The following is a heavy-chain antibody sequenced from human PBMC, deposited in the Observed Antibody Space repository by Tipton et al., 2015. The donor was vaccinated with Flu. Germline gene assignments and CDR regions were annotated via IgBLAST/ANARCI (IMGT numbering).Heavy chain of an antibody. Sequence: SLRLSCTASGFTFGDYAMSWVRQAPGKGLEWVGFIRSKAYGGTTEYAASVKGRFTISRDDSKSIAYLQMNSLKTEDTAVYYCTVGGETNYYYGMDVWGQGTTVTVSS. V-gene: IGHV3-49*04. J-gene: IGHJ6*02. CDR1: GFTFGDYA. CDR2: IRSKAYGGTT. D-gene: IGHD3-10*01. CDR3: TVGGETNYYYGMDV.